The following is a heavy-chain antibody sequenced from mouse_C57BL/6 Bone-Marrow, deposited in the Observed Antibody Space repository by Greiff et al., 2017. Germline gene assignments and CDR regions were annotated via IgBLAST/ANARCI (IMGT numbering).Heavy chain of an antibody. CDR3: ARDRGSNYSYYFDY. V-gene: IGHV5-16*01. Sequence: EVQLVESEGGLVQPGSSMKLSCTASGFTFSDYYMAWVRQVPEKGLEWVANINYDGSSTYYLDSLKSRFIISRDNAKNILYLQMSSLKSEDTATYYCARDRGSNYSYYFDYWGQGTTLTVSS. CDR2: INYDGSST. CDR1: GFTFSDYY. D-gene: IGHD2-5*01. J-gene: IGHJ2*01.